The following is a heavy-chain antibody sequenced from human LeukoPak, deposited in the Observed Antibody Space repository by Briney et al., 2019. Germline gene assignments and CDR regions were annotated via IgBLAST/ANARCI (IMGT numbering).Heavy chain of an antibody. D-gene: IGHD4-17*01. J-gene: IGHJ6*02. CDR3: AKPVTTYGYYYYYGMDV. CDR1: GFTFDDYA. Sequence: GGSLRLSCAASGFTFDDYAMHWVRQRPGKALEWVSLISGDGDSTKYADSVEGRFTISRDNGKNSVYLQMNSLRAEDTAVYYCAKPVTTYGYYYYYGMDVWGQGTTVTVSS. V-gene: IGHV3-43*02. CDR2: ISGDGDST.